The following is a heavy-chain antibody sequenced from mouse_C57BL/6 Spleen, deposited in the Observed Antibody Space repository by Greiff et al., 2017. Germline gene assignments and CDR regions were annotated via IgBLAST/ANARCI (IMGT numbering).Heavy chain of an antibody. D-gene: IGHD1-2*01. CDR3: ARERITTAHWYFDV. CDR2: IYPGDGDT. V-gene: IGHV1-80*01. J-gene: IGHJ1*03. Sequence: VKLQESGAELVKPGASVKISCKASGYAFSSYWMNWVKQRPGKGLEWIGQIYPGDGDTNYNGKFKGKATLTADKSSSTAYMQLSSLTSEDSAVYFCARERITTAHWYFDVWGTGTTVTVSS. CDR1: GYAFSSYW.